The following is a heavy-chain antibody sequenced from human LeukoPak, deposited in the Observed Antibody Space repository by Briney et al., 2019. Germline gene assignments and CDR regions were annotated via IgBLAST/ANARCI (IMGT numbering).Heavy chain of an antibody. CDR3: AREGFGESYYRTYYYYGMDV. D-gene: IGHD3-10*01. CDR1: GGSISSGDYY. Sequence: SQTLSLTSTVSGGSISSGDYYWSWIRQPPGKGLEWIGSIYYSGSTYYNPSLKSRVTISVDTSKNQFSLKLSSVTAADTAVYYCAREGFGESYYRTYYYYGMDVWGQGTTVTVSS. CDR2: IYYSGST. V-gene: IGHV4-39*01. J-gene: IGHJ6*02.